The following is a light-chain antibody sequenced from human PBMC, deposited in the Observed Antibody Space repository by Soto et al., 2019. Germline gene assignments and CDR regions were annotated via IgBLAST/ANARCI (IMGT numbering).Light chain of an antibody. J-gene: IGKJ1*01. CDR1: QSISRW. Sequence: DIQMTQSPSTLYASVGDRVTITCRASQSISRWLAWYQQKPGKAPKFLIYKASSLESGVPSRFSGSGSGTESTLTISSLQPENFATYYCQQYNSSSPETFGHGTKVEIK. V-gene: IGKV1-5*03. CDR3: QQYNSSSPET. CDR2: KAS.